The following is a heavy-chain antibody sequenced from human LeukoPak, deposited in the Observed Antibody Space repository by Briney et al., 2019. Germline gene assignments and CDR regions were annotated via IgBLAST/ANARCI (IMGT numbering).Heavy chain of an antibody. D-gene: IGHD6-6*01. CDR2: ISGSGGNT. J-gene: IGHJ4*02. CDR3: ARRLVRGYFDY. Sequence: GGSLRLSCAASGFTFSSYAMSWVRQAPGKGLEWVSVISGSGGNTYYADSVKGRFTISRDNSKNTLYLQLNSLRAEDTAVYYCARRLVRGYFDYWGQGTLVTVSS. V-gene: IGHV3-23*01. CDR1: GFTFSSYA.